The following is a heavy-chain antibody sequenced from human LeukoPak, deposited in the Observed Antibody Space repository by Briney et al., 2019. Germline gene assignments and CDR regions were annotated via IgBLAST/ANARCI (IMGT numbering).Heavy chain of an antibody. CDR3: ARSGGPTDY. CDR1: GFTFSSYA. Sequence: GGSLRLSCAASGFTFSSYAMHWVRQAPGKGLEWVAVISYDGSNKYYADSVKGRFTISRDNSKNTLYLQMNSLRAEDTAVYYCARSGGPTDYWGQGTLVTVSS. D-gene: IGHD3-16*01. V-gene: IGHV3-30-3*01. J-gene: IGHJ4*02. CDR2: ISYDGSNK.